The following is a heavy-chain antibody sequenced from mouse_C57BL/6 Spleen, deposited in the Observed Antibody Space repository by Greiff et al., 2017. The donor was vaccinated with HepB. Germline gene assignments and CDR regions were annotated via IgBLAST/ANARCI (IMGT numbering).Heavy chain of an antibody. D-gene: IGHD3-2*02. CDR2: IDTYDGDA. CDR1: GYTFTDYG. V-gene: IGHV1-67*01. J-gene: IGHJ4*01. CDR3: ARHQARRYAMDY. Sequence: QVQLQQSGPELVRPGASVKISCKASGYTFTDYGMHWVKQSHGKCLEWIGVIDTYDGDASYNQKFKDKATMTVDKSSSTAYMQLSRLTAEDSAVYYCARHQARRYAMDYWGQGTSVTVSS.